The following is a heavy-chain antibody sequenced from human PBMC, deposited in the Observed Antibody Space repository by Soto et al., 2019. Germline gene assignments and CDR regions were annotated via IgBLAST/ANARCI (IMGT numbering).Heavy chain of an antibody. D-gene: IGHD5-12*01. CDR1: GDSIRDGGYY. V-gene: IGHV4-31*03. Sequence: PSETLSLTCTVSGDSIRDGGYYWAWIRQRPGKGLEWMGYIYLTGKTNYNPSLENRLTMSVDMSRSQLSLRLTAVTAADTAVYYCARGGDVVATIDNRFDPWGQGTLVTVSS. J-gene: IGHJ5*02. CDR3: ARGGDVVATIDNRFDP. CDR2: IYLTGKT.